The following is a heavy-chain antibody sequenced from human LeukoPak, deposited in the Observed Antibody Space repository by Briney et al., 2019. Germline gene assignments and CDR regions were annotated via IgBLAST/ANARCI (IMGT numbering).Heavy chain of an antibody. V-gene: IGHV3-15*01. CDR1: GLTFSDAW. J-gene: IGHJ6*03. CDR3: SWIRGALGFYFMDV. D-gene: IGHD3-10*01. Sequence: GGSLTLSCAVSGLTFSDAWMTWVRQTPGKGLEWVGRILGKGSGGATDYAAPVQGRFTISRDDSKDTVYLEMNSLKTEDTAVYYCSWIRGALGFYFMDVWGKGTTVTISS. CDR2: ILGKGSGGAT.